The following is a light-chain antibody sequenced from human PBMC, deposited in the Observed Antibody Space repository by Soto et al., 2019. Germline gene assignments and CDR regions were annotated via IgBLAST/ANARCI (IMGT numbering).Light chain of an antibody. V-gene: IGKV3-11*01. J-gene: IGKJ4*01. CDR3: QQRRYWPIT. Sequence: EIVLTQSPATLSLSPGERATLSCRASQNIDTYVAWYQQKPGQVPRLLMYDASNRATGIPARFSGGGSGTDFTLTISSLEPEDFAVYYCQQRRYWPITFGGGTKVEIK. CDR2: DAS. CDR1: QNIDTY.